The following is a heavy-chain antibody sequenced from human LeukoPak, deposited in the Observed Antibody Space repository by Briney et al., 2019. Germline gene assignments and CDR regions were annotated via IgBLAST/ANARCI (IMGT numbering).Heavy chain of an antibody. CDR1: GYTFTGYN. CDR3: ARVLSVTGKGMMVFDY. Sequence: GASVKVSCKASGYTFTGYNMHRVRQAPGQGLERMGWINPNSGGTNYAQKFQGRVTMTRDTSISTAYMELSRLRSDDTAVYYCARVLSVTGKGMMVFDYWGQGTLVTVSS. D-gene: IGHD1-20*01. CDR2: INPNSGGT. J-gene: IGHJ4*02. V-gene: IGHV1-2*02.